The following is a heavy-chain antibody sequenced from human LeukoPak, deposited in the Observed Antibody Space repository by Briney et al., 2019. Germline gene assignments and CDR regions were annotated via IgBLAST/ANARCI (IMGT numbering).Heavy chain of an antibody. J-gene: IGHJ4*02. Sequence: GRSLRLSCAASGFTFSSYAMSWVRQAPGKGLEWVSAISGSGGSTYYADSVKGRFTISRDNSKNTLYLQMNSLRAEGTAVYYCANQVGVLDYWGQGTLVTVSS. CDR3: ANQVGVLDY. CDR1: GFTFSSYA. D-gene: IGHD1-26*01. CDR2: ISGSGGST. V-gene: IGHV3-23*01.